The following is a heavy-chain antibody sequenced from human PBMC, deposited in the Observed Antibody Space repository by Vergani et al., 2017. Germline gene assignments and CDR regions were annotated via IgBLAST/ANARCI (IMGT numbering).Heavy chain of an antibody. J-gene: IGHJ4*02. D-gene: IGHD3-3*01. CDR2: INAGNGNT. V-gene: IGHV1-3*01. CDR3: ASGAFWSGYWGVY. Sequence: QVQLVQSGAEVKKPGASVKVSCKASGYTFTSYDINWVRQATGQGLEWMGWINAGNGNTKYSQKFQGRVTITRDTSASTAYMELSSLRSEDTAVYYCASGAFWSGYWGVYWGQGTLVTVSS. CDR1: GYTFTSYD.